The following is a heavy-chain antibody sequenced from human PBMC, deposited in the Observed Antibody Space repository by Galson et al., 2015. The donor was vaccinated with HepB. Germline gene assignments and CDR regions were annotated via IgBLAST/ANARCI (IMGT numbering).Heavy chain of an antibody. D-gene: IGHD4-17*01. CDR3: ARGPSSHDYGVNGYFDY. V-gene: IGHV1-69*13. CDR1: GGTFSSYA. J-gene: IGHJ4*02. CDR2: IIPIFGTA. Sequence: SVKVSCKASGGTFSSYAISWVRQAPGQGLEWMGGIIPIFGTANYAQKFQGRVTITADESTSTAYMELSSLRSEDTAVYYCARGPSSHDYGVNGYFDYWGQGTLVTVSS.